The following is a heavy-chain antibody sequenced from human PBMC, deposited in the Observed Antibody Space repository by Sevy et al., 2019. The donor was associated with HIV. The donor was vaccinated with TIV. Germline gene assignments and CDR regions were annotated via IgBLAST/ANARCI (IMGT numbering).Heavy chain of an antibody. V-gene: IGHV3-33*01. Sequence: GGSLRLSCVASQFNFDTYAIPWVRQAPGKGLEWVAMIWYDGSSKDYAESVKGRFAISRDNSQNTAFLQMNSLRAEDTGVYYCATNMVHAGAYDSYFNFWGQGSLVTVSS. D-gene: IGHD3-10*01. J-gene: IGHJ4*02. CDR2: IWYDGSSK. CDR1: QFNFDTYA. CDR3: ATNMVHAGAYDSYFNF.